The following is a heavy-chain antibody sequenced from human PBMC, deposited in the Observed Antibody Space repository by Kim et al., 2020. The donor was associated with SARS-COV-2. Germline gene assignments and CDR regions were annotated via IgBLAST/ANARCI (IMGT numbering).Heavy chain of an antibody. CDR1: GGSFSGYY. V-gene: IGHV4-34*01. Sequence: SETLSLTCAVYGGSFSGYYWSWIRQPPGKGLEWIGEINHSGSTNYNPSPKSRVTISVDTSKNQFSLKLSSVTAADTAVYYCGSWDGAAAGREDIWGQGTKVTVSS. CDR2: INHSGST. CDR3: GSWDGAAAGREDI. D-gene: IGHD6-13*01. J-gene: IGHJ3*02.